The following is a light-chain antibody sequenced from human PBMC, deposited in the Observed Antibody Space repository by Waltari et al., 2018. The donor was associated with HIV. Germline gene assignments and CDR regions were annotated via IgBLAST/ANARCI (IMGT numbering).Light chain of an antibody. CDR1: VNNINDYKY. V-gene: IGLV2-8*01. J-gene: IGLJ2*01. CDR3: SSFAGTNKL. Sequence: QSALTQPPSASGPPGQSVNLSCTGGVNNINDYKYVSWYQQHSDKPPKLIIFEVTKRPSGVPDRFSGSKSGNTASLFVSGLQPEDEATYFCSSFAGTNKLFGGGTKLTVL. CDR2: EVT.